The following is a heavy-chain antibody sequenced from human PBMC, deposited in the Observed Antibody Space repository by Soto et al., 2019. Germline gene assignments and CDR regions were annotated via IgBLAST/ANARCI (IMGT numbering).Heavy chain of an antibody. J-gene: IGHJ5*02. Sequence: QVQLQESGPGLVKPSETLSLTCTVSGGSISSYYWSWIRQPPGKGLEWIGFIFYSGSTSYNPSLTXGXXISIDTSAYQFSLQLTSVTAAGTAVYTCASMTGDPVLSVAPWGRGTLVAVSS. V-gene: IGHV4-59*01. CDR1: GGSISSYY. CDR3: ASMTGDPVLSVAP. D-gene: IGHD3-10*01. CDR2: IFYSGST.